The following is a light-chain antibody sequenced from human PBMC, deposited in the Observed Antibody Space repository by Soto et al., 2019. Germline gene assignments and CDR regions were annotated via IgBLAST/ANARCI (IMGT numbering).Light chain of an antibody. V-gene: IGKV1-5*01. CDR2: DAS. CDR1: QSISSW. CDR3: QQYNSYPLT. J-gene: IGKJ4*01. Sequence: DLQMTQSPSTLSASAGDRVTITCRASQSISSWLAWYQQKPGKAPTLLIYDASSLESGVSSRFSGSGSGTEFTLTISSLQPDDFATYYCQQYNSYPLTFGGGTKVEI.